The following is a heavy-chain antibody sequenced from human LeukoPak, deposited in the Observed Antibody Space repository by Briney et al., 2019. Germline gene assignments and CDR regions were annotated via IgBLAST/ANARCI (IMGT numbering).Heavy chain of an antibody. Sequence: AGGSLRLSCAASGFTFSPYVMHWVRQAPGKGLDWVAVISYDGSKKYYADSVKGRFTISRDNSKNTLYLQMHSLRVEDTAVYYCARARITLDVWGKGTTVTVSS. V-gene: IGHV3-30*04. CDR3: ARARITLDV. CDR1: GFTFSPYV. CDR2: ISYDGSKK. J-gene: IGHJ6*04. D-gene: IGHD3-10*01.